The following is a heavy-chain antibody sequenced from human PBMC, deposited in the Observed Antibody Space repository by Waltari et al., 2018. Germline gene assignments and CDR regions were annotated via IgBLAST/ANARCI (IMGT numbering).Heavy chain of an antibody. CDR3: ARDHTGWNWGSVWFDP. CDR2: INHSGST. Sequence: QVQLQQWGAGLLKPSETLSLTCAVYGGSFSGYYWSWIRQPPGKGLEWIGEINHSGSTNYNPSLKSRVTISIDTSKNQFSRNLSAVTAADTAVYYCARDHTGWNWGSVWFDPWGQGTLVTVSS. CDR1: GGSFSGYY. D-gene: IGHD7-27*01. J-gene: IGHJ5*02. V-gene: IGHV4-34*01.